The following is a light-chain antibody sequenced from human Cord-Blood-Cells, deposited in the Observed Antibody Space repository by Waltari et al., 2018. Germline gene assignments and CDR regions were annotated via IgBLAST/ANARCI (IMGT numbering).Light chain of an antibody. Sequence: SSELTQDPAVSVALGQTVRITCQGDSLRSYYASWYQQKPGQAPVLVIYGKNNRPSGIRDRFSGSMSGNTASLTIPGAQAEDEADYYCNSRDSSGNHLEFGGGTKLTVL. J-gene: IGLJ2*01. CDR2: GKN. CDR3: NSRDSSGNHLE. V-gene: IGLV3-19*01. CDR1: SLRSYY.